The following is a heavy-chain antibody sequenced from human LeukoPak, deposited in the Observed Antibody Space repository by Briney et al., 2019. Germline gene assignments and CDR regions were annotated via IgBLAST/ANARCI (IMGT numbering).Heavy chain of an antibody. CDR2: INQDASTK. V-gene: IGHV3-7*01. J-gene: IGHJ4*02. CDR1: GFTFRNTW. D-gene: IGHD1-26*01. Sequence: GGSLRLSCAASGFTFRNTWMAWVRQAPGKGLEWVANINQDASTKHYVDSVKGRFTISRDNAKSSLYLQMNSLRADDTAIYYCARDQSGSLAYWGQGTLVTVSA. CDR3: ARDQSGSLAY.